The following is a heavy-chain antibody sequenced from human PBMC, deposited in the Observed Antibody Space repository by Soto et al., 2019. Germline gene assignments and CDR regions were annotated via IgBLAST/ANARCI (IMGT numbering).Heavy chain of an antibody. CDR3: ARGVVGSGSYP. V-gene: IGHV4-34*01. J-gene: IGHJ5*02. CDR2: INHSGST. Sequence: PSETLSLTCTVSGGSISSYYWSWIRQPPGKGLEWIGEINHSGSTNYNPSLKSRVTISVDTSKNQFSLKLSSVTAADTAVYYCARGVVGSGSYPWGQGTLVT. CDR1: GGSISSYY. D-gene: IGHD3-10*01.